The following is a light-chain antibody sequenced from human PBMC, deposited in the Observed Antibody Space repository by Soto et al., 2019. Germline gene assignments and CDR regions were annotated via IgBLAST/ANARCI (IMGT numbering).Light chain of an antibody. CDR2: RAS. CDR1: QSVGAW. Sequence: DIQMTQFPSTLSASVGDRVTITCRASQSVGAWLAWYQQKPGKAPKVLISRASSLQGGVPSRFSGSGSGTEVTRSISSRQPDGLATNRGLQYNSYWTFGQGTKVQIK. CDR3: LQYNSYWT. V-gene: IGKV1-5*03. J-gene: IGKJ1*01.